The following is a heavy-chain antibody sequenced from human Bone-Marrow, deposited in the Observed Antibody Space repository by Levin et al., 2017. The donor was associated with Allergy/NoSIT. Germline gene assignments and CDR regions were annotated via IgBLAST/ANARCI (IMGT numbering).Heavy chain of an antibody. CDR3: AKDGGMYCSGGSCSPGDFDY. CDR1: GFTFSSYA. V-gene: IGHV3-23*01. CDR2: ISGSGGST. Sequence: GGSLRLSCAASGFTFSSYAMSWVRQAPGKGLEWVSAISGSGGSTYYADSVKGRFTISRDNSKNTLYLQMNSLRAEDTAVYYCAKDGGMYCSGGSCSPGDFDYWGQGTLVTVSS. D-gene: IGHD2-15*01. J-gene: IGHJ4*02.